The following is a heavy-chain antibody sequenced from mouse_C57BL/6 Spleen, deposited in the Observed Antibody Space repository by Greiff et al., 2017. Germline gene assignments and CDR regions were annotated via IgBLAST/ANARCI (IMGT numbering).Heavy chain of an antibody. D-gene: IGHD1-1*01. Sequence: VQLVESGAELARPGASVKMSCKASGYTFTSYTMHWVKQRPGQGLEWIGYINPSSGYTKYNQKFKDKATLTADKSSSTAYMQLRSLTSEDSAVYYCARPITTVVDYYAMDYWGQGTSVTVSS. J-gene: IGHJ4*01. CDR2: INPSSGYT. CDR3: ARPITTVVDYYAMDY. CDR1: GYTFTSYT. V-gene: IGHV1-4*01.